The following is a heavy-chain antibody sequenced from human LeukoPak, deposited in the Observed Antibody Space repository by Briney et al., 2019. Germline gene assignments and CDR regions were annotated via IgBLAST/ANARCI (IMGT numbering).Heavy chain of an antibody. V-gene: IGHV3-23*01. J-gene: IGHJ4*02. CDR2: VCGSGGST. D-gene: IGHD2-15*01. Sequence: PGGSLRLSCAASGFTFSGYAVSWVRQAPGKGLEWVSAVCGSGGSTYYADSVKGRFTISRDNSKNMLYLQMNSLRAEDTAVYYCAKGSGGSCFSPLDYWGRRTLVTVSS. CDR3: AKGSGGSCFSPLDY. CDR1: GFTFSGYA.